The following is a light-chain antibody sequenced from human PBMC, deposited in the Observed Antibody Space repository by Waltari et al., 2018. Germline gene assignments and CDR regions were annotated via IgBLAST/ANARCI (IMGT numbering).Light chain of an antibody. CDR2: SAS. CDR1: QWIDRY. V-gene: IGKV1-39*01. Sequence: TCRASQWIDRYLNWYHQREGRAPNHLIYSASKLQSRVPSRFSGSGSGTDFTLTISSLQHEDFATYDCQQSYSAPCTFGPGTKVDI. J-gene: IGKJ3*01. CDR3: QQSYSAPCT.